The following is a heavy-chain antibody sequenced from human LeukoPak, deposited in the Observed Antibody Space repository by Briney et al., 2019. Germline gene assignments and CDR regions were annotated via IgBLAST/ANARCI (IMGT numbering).Heavy chain of an antibody. CDR3: APQPCSVGTCYLDY. D-gene: IGHD2-15*01. V-gene: IGHV3-30*04. J-gene: IGHJ4*02. Sequence: PGGSLRLSCAASGVTFSNLAMHWVRQAPGKGLEWVAVISHHGSDQFYADSVKGGFTISRDNSKNTLFLQTNSLGADDTALYYCAPQPCSVGTCYLDYWGQGTLVTVSS. CDR2: ISHHGSDQ. CDR1: GVTFSNLA.